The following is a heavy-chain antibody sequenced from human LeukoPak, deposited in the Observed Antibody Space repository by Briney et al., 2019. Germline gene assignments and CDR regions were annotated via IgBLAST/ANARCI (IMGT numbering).Heavy chain of an antibody. Sequence: GGSLRLSCAASGFTVSNNFMSWVRQSSGKGLEWLSVIYIAGTTYYADSVKGRFTISRDSSKNTLYLQMNSLRAEDTAVYYCARHIAGRSRWLQLPYFYYGLDVWGQGTTVAVSS. J-gene: IGHJ6*02. D-gene: IGHD5-24*01. CDR1: GFTVSNNF. CDR2: IYIAGTT. CDR3: ARHIAGRSRWLQLPYFYYGLDV. V-gene: IGHV3-53*01.